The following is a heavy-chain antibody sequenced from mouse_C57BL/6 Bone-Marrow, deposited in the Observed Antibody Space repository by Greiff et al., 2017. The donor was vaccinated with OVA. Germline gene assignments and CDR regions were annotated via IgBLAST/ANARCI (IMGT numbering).Heavy chain of an antibody. CDR2: IDPNSGGT. D-gene: IGHD1-1*01. J-gene: IGHJ4*01. Sequence: VQLQQPGAELVKPGASVKLSCKASGYTFTSYWMHWVKQRPGRGLEWIGRIDPNSGGTKYNEKFKSKATLTVDKPSSTAYMQLSSLTSEDSAVYYCERRDTTVVATRDYAMDYWGQGTSVTVSS. CDR3: ERRDTTVVATRDYAMDY. CDR1: GYTFTSYW. V-gene: IGHV1-72*01.